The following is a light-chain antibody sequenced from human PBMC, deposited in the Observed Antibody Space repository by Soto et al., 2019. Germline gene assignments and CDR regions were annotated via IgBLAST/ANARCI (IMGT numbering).Light chain of an antibody. CDR1: QSVSNN. CDR2: GAS. J-gene: IGKJ5*01. Sequence: EIVMTQSPATLSVSPGERATLSCRASQSVSNNLAWYQQKPGQAPRLLIYGASTRATGIPARFSGSGSGTEFTLTISSLQSEDVSVYFCQQRSNWPPITFGQGTRLEIK. CDR3: QQRSNWPPIT. V-gene: IGKV3-15*01.